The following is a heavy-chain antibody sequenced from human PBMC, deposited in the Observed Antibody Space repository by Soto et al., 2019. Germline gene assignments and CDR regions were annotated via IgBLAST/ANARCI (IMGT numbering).Heavy chain of an antibody. V-gene: IGHV3-30-3*01. Sequence: QVQLVESGGGVVQPGRSLRLSCAASGFTFSNYAMHWVRQAPGKGLEWVAVISYDGSNKYYADSVEGRFTISRDISKNTLYLQMNSLRAEDTAVYYWARRPVTYYFDYWGQGTLVTVSS. D-gene: IGHD4-17*01. CDR1: GFTFSNYA. CDR3: ARRPVTYYFDY. CDR2: ISYDGSNK. J-gene: IGHJ4*02.